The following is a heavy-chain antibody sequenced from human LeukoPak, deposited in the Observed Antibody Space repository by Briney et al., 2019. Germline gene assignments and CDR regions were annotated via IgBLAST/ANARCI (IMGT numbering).Heavy chain of an antibody. Sequence: HPGGSLRLSSAASGFTFSSYSMNWVRQAPGKGLGWVSYISSSSTIYYADSVKGRFTISRDNAKNSLYLQMNSLRAEDTAVYYCARDRGLTTSDAFDIWGQGTMVTVSS. CDR1: GFTFSSYS. J-gene: IGHJ3*02. CDR3: ARDRGLTTSDAFDI. D-gene: IGHD4-17*01. V-gene: IGHV3-48*04. CDR2: ISSSSTI.